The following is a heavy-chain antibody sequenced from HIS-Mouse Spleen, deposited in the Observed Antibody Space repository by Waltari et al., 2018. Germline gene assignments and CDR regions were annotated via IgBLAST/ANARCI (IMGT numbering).Heavy chain of an antibody. J-gene: IGHJ6*02. D-gene: IGHD6-13*01. CDR1: GYTFTSYD. CDR3: ARDVSSWYYYYYGMDV. CDR2: MNPNSGNT. V-gene: IGHV1-8*01. Sequence: QVQLVQSGAEVKKPGASVKVSCKASGYTFTSYDINWVRQATGQGLEWMGWMNPNSGNTGYAQKFQGRVTMTRNTSISTAYMELSSLRSEDTAVYYCARDVSSWYYYYYGMDVWGQGTTVTVSS.